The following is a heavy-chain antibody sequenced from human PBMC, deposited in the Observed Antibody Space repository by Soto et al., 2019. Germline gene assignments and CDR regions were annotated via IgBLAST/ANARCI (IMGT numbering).Heavy chain of an antibody. V-gene: IGHV3-30*18. D-gene: IGHD6-13*01. CDR2: ISYDGSNK. CDR3: AKEEVAAAGVYYYYGMDV. J-gene: IGHJ6*02. Sequence: GGSLRLSCAASGFTFSSYGMHWVRQAPGKGLEWVAVISYDGSNKYYADSVKDRFTISRDNSKNTLYLQMNSLRAEDTAVYYCAKEEVAAAGVYYYYGMDVWGQGTTVTVSS. CDR1: GFTFSSYG.